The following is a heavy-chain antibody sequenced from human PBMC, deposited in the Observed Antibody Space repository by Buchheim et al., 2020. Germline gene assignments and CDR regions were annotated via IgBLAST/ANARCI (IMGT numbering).Heavy chain of an antibody. V-gene: IGHV3-30*01. Sequence: QVQLVESGGGVVQPGRSLRLSCAASGFTFSSYAMHWVRQAPGKGLEWVAVISYDGSNKYYADSVKGRFTISRDNSKNTLYLRMNSLRAEDTAVYYCARGTDSGSSSVPDYWGQGTL. CDR2: ISYDGSNK. CDR1: GFTFSSYA. J-gene: IGHJ4*02. CDR3: ARGTDSGSSSVPDY. D-gene: IGHD6-6*01.